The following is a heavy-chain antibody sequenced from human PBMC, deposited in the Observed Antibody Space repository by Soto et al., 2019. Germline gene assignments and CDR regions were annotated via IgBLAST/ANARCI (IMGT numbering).Heavy chain of an antibody. CDR3: AKGGQMSY. Sequence: XGSLRLSCAASGFSFNGNAMTWVRQAPGKGLEWVSSISGSVGTTYYADSVKGRFTISRDNSRSTLYLQMISLRAEDTALYYCAKGGQMSYWGQGTPVTVSS. CDR1: GFSFNGNA. CDR2: ISGSVGTT. D-gene: IGHD3-16*01. J-gene: IGHJ4*02. V-gene: IGHV3-23*01.